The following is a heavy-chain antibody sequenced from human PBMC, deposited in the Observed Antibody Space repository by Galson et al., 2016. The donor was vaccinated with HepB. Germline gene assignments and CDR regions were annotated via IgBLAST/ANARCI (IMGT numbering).Heavy chain of an antibody. CDR2: IYYSGST. D-gene: IGHD5-18*01. V-gene: IGHV4-59*01. CDR3: ASPIHLWALEY. CDR1: GGSISSYY. Sequence: ETLSLTCTVSGGSISSYYWNWIRQPPGKGLEWIGYIYYSGSTNYNPSLKSRVTISVDTSKNQFSLKLSSVTAADTAVCYCASPIHLWALEYWGQGTLVTVSS. J-gene: IGHJ4*02.